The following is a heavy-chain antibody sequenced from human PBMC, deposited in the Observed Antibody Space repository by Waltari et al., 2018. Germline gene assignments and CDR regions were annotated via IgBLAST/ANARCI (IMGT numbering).Heavy chain of an antibody. CDR1: GFTVSSNY. CDR2: IYSGGST. D-gene: IGHD6-6*01. Sequence: EVQLVESGGGLIKPGGSLRLSCAASGFTVSSNYMSWVRQAPGKGLEWVSVIYSGGSTYYADSVKGRFTISRDNSKNTLYLQMNSLRAEDTAVYYCAASIAARPLPVDYWGQGTLVTVSS. CDR3: AASIAARPLPVDY. V-gene: IGHV3-53*01. J-gene: IGHJ4*02.